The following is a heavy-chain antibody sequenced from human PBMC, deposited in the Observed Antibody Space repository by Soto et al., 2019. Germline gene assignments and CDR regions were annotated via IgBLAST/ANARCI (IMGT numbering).Heavy chain of an antibody. V-gene: IGHV4-31*03. CDR2: IYYSGST. J-gene: IGHJ6*02. D-gene: IGHD3-10*01. CDR1: GGSISSGGYY. Sequence: SETLSLTCTVSGGSISSGGYYWSLILQHPWKGLEWIGYIYYSGSTYYNPSLKSRVTISVDTSKNQFSLKLSSVTAAETAVYYCARDLGEPRIPSKGMDVWGQGTTVTVSS. CDR3: ARDLGEPRIPSKGMDV.